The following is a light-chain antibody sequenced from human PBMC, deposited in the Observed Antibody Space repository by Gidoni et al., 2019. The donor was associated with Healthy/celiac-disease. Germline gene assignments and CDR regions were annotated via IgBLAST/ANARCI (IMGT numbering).Light chain of an antibody. V-gene: IGKV3-20*01. J-gene: IGKJ5*01. CDR1: QSVSSSY. CDR3: QQYGSSPPIT. CDR2: DAS. Sequence: IVLTHSPVTLSLSPRERATLSCRASQSVSSSYLAWYQQKPGHAPRLLIYDASSRATGIPDRFSGSGSGTDFTLTISRLEPEDFAVYYCQQYGSSPPITFGQGTRLEIK.